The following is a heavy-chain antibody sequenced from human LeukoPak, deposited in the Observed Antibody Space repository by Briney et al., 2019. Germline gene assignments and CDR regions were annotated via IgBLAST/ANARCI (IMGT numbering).Heavy chain of an antibody. CDR1: GFPFSSYS. D-gene: IGHD3-22*01. CDR3: AQNYYDSSGMGDY. V-gene: IGHV3-33*08. Sequence: GGSLRLSCATSGFPFSSYSMNWIRQAPGKGLEWVAVIWYDGSNKYYADSVKGRFTISRDNSKNTLYLQMNSLRAEDTAVYYCAQNYYDSSGMGDYWGQGTLVTVS. CDR2: IWYDGSNK. J-gene: IGHJ4*02.